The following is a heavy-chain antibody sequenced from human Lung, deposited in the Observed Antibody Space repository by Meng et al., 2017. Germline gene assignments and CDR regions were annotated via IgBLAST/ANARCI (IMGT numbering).Heavy chain of an antibody. Sequence: VQRKGTDPGRWRRYGTRSSPYSGLGGTVISGCYYMHWIRQPPGKGMELNGYIYYSGRNNYNPSPKSRANISVAKSKNQFSLKLSSVAAADTAVYPCARGYCYTTSCYVFYFDYWGQGTLVTVSS. J-gene: IGHJ4*02. D-gene: IGHD2-2*01. CDR2: IYYSGRN. V-gene: IGHV4-61*01. CDR1: GGTVISGCYY. CDR3: ARGYCYTTSCYVFYFDY.